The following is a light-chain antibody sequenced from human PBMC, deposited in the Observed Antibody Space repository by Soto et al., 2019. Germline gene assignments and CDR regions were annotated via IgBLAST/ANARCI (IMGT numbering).Light chain of an antibody. CDR2: AAS. V-gene: IGKV1-39*01. CDR1: QSISSY. CDR3: QQSYNFPRT. Sequence: DIQMTQSPSSLSASVGDRVTITCRASQSISSYLNWYQQKPGKAPKLLIYAASSLQSGVPSRFSGSGSGTDFTLTFSSLQSEDFATYFCQQSYNFPRTFGQGTKVDIK. J-gene: IGKJ2*01.